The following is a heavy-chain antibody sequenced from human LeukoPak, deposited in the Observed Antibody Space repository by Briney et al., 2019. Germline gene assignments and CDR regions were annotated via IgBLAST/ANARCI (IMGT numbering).Heavy chain of an antibody. CDR3: ARVYSSSWYPRGWFVP. D-gene: IGHD6-13*01. CDR2: ISYDGSNK. J-gene: IGHJ5*02. Sequence: GGSLRLSCAASGFTFSSYAMHWVRQAPGKGLEWVAVISYDGSNKYYADSVKGRFTISRDNSKNTLYLQMNSLRAEDTAVYYCARVYSSSWYPRGWFVPWGQGTLVTVSS. V-gene: IGHV3-30-3*01. CDR1: GFTFSSYA.